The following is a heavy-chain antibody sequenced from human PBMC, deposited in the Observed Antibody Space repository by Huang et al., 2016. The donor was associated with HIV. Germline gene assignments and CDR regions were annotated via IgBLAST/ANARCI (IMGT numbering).Heavy chain of an antibody. V-gene: IGHV4-34*02. CDR3: ARRYNSRRDY. D-gene: IGHD3-22*01. CDR2: INHSGNT. Sequence: QVQLEQWGAGLLKASETLSLNCAVYGGSFSGYYWNWLRQAPGKGLEWVGEINHSGNTNYNPSLRSRVNMSVYTSKSQFSLYLTSLSAADTGTYFCARRYNSRRDYWGRGTLVTVHS. CDR1: GGSFSGYY. J-gene: IGHJ4*02.